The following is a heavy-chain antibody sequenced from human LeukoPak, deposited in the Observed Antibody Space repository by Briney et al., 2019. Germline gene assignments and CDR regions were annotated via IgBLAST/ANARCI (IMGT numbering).Heavy chain of an antibody. D-gene: IGHD4-17*01. Sequence: GGSLRLSCVASGFSISSHWMSWVRQAPGKGLEWVASLKEDVSARNLVDSVKGRFTISTDNAKNSLNLQMNSLRVEDTAVYYCAKTLHYGHYGKFDYWGQGTLVTVSS. J-gene: IGHJ4*02. CDR3: AKTLHYGHYGKFDY. V-gene: IGHV3-7*03. CDR1: GFSISSHW. CDR2: LKEDVSAR.